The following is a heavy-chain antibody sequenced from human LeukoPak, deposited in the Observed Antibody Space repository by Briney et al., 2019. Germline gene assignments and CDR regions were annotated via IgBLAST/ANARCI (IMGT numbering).Heavy chain of an antibody. V-gene: IGHV1-8*02. CDR1: RDTFSSHD. CDR3: ARAELAVAGTVYYYYMDV. D-gene: IGHD6-19*01. CDR2: MNPNSGNT. Sequence: ASVKVSCKASRDTFSSHDINWVRQATGQGLEWMGWMNPNSGNTGYAQKFQGRVTMTRNTSISTAYMELSSLRSEDTAVYYCARAELAVAGTVYYYYMDVWGKGTTVTVSS. J-gene: IGHJ6*03.